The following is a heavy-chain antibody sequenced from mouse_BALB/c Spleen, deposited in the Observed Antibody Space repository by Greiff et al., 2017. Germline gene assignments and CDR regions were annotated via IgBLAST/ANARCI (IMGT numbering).Heavy chain of an antibody. D-gene: IGHD1-1*01. J-gene: IGHJ4*01. CDR1: GFSLTGYG. CDR3: ARITTVVATPYAMDY. V-gene: IGHV2-6-7*01. Sequence: QVQLQQSGPGLVAPSQSLSITCTVSGFSLTGYGVNWVRQPPGKGLEWLGMIWGDGSTDYNSALKSRLSISKDNSKSQVFLKMNSLQTDDTARYYCARITTVVATPYAMDYWGQGTSVTVSS. CDR2: IWGDGST.